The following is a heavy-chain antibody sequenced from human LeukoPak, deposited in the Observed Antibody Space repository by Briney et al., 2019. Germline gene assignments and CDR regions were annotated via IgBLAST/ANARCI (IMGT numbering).Heavy chain of an antibody. CDR2: ISFDGSNE. D-gene: IGHD3-22*01. V-gene: IGHV3-30*03. Sequence: PGGSLRLSCAASGFFFNNYGMHWVRQAPGKGLEWVAVISFDGSNEYYADSVKGRFTISRDNSKNTTYLQMNTLRAEDTALYYCARRISNTSGYDYWGQGTLVTVSS. CDR3: ARRISNTSGYDY. J-gene: IGHJ4*02. CDR1: GFFFNNYG.